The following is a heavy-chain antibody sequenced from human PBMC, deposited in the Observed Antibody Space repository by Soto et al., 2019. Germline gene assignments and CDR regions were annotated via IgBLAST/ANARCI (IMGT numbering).Heavy chain of an antibody. V-gene: IGHV1-2*02. J-gene: IGHJ4*02. Sequence: QVQLVQSGAEVKKPGASVKVSCKASGYTFTGYYMHWVRQAPGQGLEWIGWINPNSGGTNYAQKFQGRVTMTRDTAISTAYMELSRLRSDDTAVYYCARLIVGSTTANDYWGQGTLVTVSS. D-gene: IGHD1-26*01. CDR2: INPNSGGT. CDR1: GYTFTGYY. CDR3: ARLIVGSTTANDY.